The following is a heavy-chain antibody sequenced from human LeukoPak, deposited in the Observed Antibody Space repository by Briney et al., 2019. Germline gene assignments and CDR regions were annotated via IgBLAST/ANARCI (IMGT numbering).Heavy chain of an antibody. J-gene: IGHJ5*02. CDR3: ARVNPVSGWQNWFDP. CDR2: ISAYNGNT. Sequence: ASVKVSCKASGYTFTSYGISWVRQAPGQGLEWMGWISAYNGNTNYAQKLQGRVTMTTDTSTSTAYMELRSLRSDDTAVYYCARVNPVSGWQNWFDPWGQGTLVTVSS. V-gene: IGHV1-18*01. CDR1: GYTFTSYG. D-gene: IGHD6-19*01.